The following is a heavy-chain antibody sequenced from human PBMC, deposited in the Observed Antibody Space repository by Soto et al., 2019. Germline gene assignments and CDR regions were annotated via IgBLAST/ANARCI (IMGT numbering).Heavy chain of an antibody. CDR2: IKGSHAGGTT. V-gene: IGHV3-15*01. CDR1: GFTFTKAY. CDR3: ATEGGYPGSNLYGAY. J-gene: IGHJ4*02. D-gene: IGHD1-26*01. Sequence: EVQLVESGGGLVEPGGSIRLSCVASGFTFTKAYMTWVRQAPGKGLEWVGRIKGSHAGGTTDYATSVKGRFTISRDDSKNTLYLQLNILKPEDTSVYYCATEGGYPGSNLYGAYWGQGTLVTVSS.